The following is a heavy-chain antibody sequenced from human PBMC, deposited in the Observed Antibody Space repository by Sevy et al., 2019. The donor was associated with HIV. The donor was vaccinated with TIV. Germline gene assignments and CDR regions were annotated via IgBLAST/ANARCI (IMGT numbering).Heavy chain of an antibody. CDR3: TRSYYYDSSGYSDY. CDR1: GFIFGDYA. Sequence: GGSLRLSCTGSGFIFGDYAMSWFRQAPGMGLEWVGFIRSKDYGGGTEYASSVKGRFTISSDDSKIIADLPMNSLKTYDTAVYYCTRSYYYDSSGYSDYWGQGAPVTVSS. V-gene: IGHV3-49*03. CDR2: IRSKDYGGGT. D-gene: IGHD3-22*01. J-gene: IGHJ4*02.